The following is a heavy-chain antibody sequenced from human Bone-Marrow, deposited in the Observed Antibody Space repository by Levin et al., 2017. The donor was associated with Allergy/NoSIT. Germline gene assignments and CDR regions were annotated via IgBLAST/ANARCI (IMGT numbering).Heavy chain of an antibody. CDR2: IIPILGIA. Sequence: SVKVSCKASGGTFSSYTISWVRQAPGQGLEWMGRIIPILGIANYAQKFQGRVTITADKSTSTAYMELSSLRSEDTAVYYCARESPSGSYSREFDYWGQGTLVTVSS. V-gene: IGHV1-69*04. D-gene: IGHD1-26*01. CDR1: GGTFSSYT. CDR3: ARESPSGSYSREFDY. J-gene: IGHJ4*02.